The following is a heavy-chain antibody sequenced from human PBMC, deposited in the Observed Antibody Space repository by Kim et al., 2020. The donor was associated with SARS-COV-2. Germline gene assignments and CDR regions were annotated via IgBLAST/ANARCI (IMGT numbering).Heavy chain of an antibody. V-gene: IGHV4-39*01. J-gene: IGHJ6*02. CDR1: GGSISSSSYY. CDR3: ARCRDGQHRNWGGMDV. Sequence: SETLSLTCTVSGGSISSSSYYWGWIRQPPGKGLEWIGSIYYSGSTYYNPSLKSRVTISVDTSKNQFSLKLSSVTAADTAVYYCARCRDGQHRNWGGMDVWGQGTTVTVSS. CDR2: IYYSGST. D-gene: IGHD7-27*01.